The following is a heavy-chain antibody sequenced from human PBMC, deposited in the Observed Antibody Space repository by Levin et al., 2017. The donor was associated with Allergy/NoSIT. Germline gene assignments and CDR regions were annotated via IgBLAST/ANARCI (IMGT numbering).Heavy chain of an antibody. J-gene: IGHJ6*02. V-gene: IGHV3-48*01. Sequence: ASVKVSCASSGFTFSSYSMNWVRQAPGKGLEWVSYISSSSSTIYYADSVKGRFTISRDNAKNSLYLQMNSLRAEDTAVYYCAREIVVVPAASIVLECYYYGMDVWGQGTTVTVSS. D-gene: IGHD2-2*01. CDR1: GFTFSSYS. CDR3: AREIVVVPAASIVLECYYYGMDV. CDR2: ISSSSSTI.